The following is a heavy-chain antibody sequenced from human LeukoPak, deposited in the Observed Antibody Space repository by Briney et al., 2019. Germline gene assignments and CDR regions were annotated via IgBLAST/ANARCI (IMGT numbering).Heavy chain of an antibody. V-gene: IGHV3-7*01. CDR2: INQDGSDK. D-gene: IGHD1-14*01. CDR3: ARDRRSDGPHFDY. CDR1: GFAFNTYW. Sequence: GGSLRLSCAASGFAFNTYWMTWVRQAPGKGLEWVANINQDGSDKYYVDSVKGRFTFSRDNAKNSLYLQMNSLRAEDTAVYYCARDRRSDGPHFDYWGQGILVTVSS. J-gene: IGHJ4*02.